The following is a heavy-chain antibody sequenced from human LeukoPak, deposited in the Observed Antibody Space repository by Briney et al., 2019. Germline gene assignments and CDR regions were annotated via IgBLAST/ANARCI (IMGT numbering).Heavy chain of an antibody. Sequence: KTSETLSLTCTVSGASISSYYWSWIRQPAGKGLEWLAHTSTTVGTNYSPSLKSRLTMSLDTHKNQFPLRLISVTPGNAAVYFCAGGYGSGTYSAWGQGTLVTVSS. V-gene: IGHV4-4*07. D-gene: IGHD3-10*01. CDR1: GASISSYY. CDR2: TSTTVGT. CDR3: AGGYGSGTYSA. J-gene: IGHJ5*02.